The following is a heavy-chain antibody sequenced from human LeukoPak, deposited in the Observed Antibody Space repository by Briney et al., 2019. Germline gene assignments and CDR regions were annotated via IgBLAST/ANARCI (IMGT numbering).Heavy chain of an antibody. Sequence: SETLSLTCAVSGGSISSGGYSWSWIRQPPGEGLEWIGYIYHSGSTYYNPSLKSRVTISVDRSKNQFSLKLSSVTAADTAVYYCARAKVATDTVCYWFDPWGQGTLVTVSS. J-gene: IGHJ5*02. CDR3: ARAKVATDTVCYWFDP. D-gene: IGHD5-12*01. CDR1: GGSISSGGYS. CDR2: IYHSGST. V-gene: IGHV4-30-2*01.